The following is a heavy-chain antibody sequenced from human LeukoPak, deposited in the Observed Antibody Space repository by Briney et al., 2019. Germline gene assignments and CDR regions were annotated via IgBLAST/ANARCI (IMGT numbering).Heavy chain of an antibody. V-gene: IGHV3-66*01. Sequence: GGSLRLSCAASGFTVSDNYMSWVRQAPGKGLGWVSVIYSDGSTYYADSVKGRFTISRDNSKNTVYLQMNSLRAEDTAVYYCARDPGYDYSYDYWGQGTLVTVSS. CDR2: IYSDGST. J-gene: IGHJ4*02. CDR3: ARDPGYDYSYDY. D-gene: IGHD5-18*01. CDR1: GFTVSDNY.